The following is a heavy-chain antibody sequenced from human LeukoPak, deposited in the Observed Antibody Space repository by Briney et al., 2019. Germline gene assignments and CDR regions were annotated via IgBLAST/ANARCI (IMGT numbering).Heavy chain of an antibody. Sequence: GGSPRLSCAASGFTFSSYAMSWVRQAPGKGLEWVSAISGSGGSTYYADSVKGRFTISRHNSKNTLYLQMNSLRAEVTAVYYCARGPRFSSGHALDIWGQGTMVTVSS. J-gene: IGHJ3*02. V-gene: IGHV3-23*01. D-gene: IGHD6-25*01. CDR3: ARGPRFSSGHALDI. CDR2: ISGSGGST. CDR1: GFTFSSYA.